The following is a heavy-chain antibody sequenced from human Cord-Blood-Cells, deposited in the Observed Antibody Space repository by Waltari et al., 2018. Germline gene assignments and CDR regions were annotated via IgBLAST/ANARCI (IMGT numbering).Heavy chain of an antibody. J-gene: IGHJ4*02. V-gene: IGHV3-7*01. CDR2: IKQDGSEK. Sequence: EVQLVESGGGLVQPGGSLRHSWVASGFTFSSYWMSWVRQAPGKGLEWVANIKQDGSEKYYVDSVKGRFTISRDNAKNSLYLQMNSLRAEDTAVYYCARDTWFGELFDYWGQGTLVTVSS. D-gene: IGHD3-10*01. CDR1: GFTFSSYW. CDR3: ARDTWFGELFDY.